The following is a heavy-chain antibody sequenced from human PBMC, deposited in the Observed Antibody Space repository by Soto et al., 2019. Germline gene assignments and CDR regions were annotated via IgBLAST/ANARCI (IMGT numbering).Heavy chain of an antibody. J-gene: IGHJ3*02. CDR3: ARGEWGTNTDAFNS. Sequence: ASETLCLTCAVSGGSISSGDYSWSWIRQAPGKGLEWIGYMYHSGSTYYNPSLKSRVTISVDRSKNQLSLKLSSVTAADTAVYYCARGEWGTNTDAFNSRGQGTMVTV. V-gene: IGHV4-30-2*01. CDR2: MYHSGST. CDR1: GGSISSGDYS. D-gene: IGHD1-7*01.